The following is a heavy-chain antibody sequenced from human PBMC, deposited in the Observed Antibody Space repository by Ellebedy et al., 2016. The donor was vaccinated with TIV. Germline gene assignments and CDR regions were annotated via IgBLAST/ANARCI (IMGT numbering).Heavy chain of an antibody. CDR1: GFTFRNYA. CDR3: ARDSRVIPTYHGAFDI. V-gene: IGHV3-64*01. D-gene: IGHD2-2*01. CDR2: ISSNGGST. Sequence: PGGSLRLSCAASGFTFRNYAMHWVRQAPGKGLEYVSVISSNGGSTYYANSVKGRFTISIDNSKNTLYLQMGSLRAEDMAVYYGARDSRVIPTYHGAFDIWGQGTMVTVSS. J-gene: IGHJ3*02.